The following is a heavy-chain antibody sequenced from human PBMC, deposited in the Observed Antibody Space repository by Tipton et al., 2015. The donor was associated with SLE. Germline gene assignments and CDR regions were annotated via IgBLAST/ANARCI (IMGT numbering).Heavy chain of an antibody. J-gene: IGHJ4*02. Sequence: SLRLSCAASGFTFSSYGMHWVRQAPGKGLEWVAVIWYDGSNKYYADSVKGRFTISRDNSKNTLYLQMNSLRAEDTAVYYCARAERHYDFWSGYPDYWGQGTLVTVSS. CDR2: IWYDGSNK. V-gene: IGHV3-33*01. CDR1: GFTFSSYG. D-gene: IGHD3-3*01. CDR3: ARAERHYDFWSGYPDY.